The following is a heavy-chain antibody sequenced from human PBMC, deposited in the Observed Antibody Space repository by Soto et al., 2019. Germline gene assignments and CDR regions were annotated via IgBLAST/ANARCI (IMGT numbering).Heavy chain of an antibody. V-gene: IGHV3-30*18. CDR1: VFTFSNYG. CDR2: ISDDGDKR. D-gene: IGHD1-26*01. J-gene: IGHJ4*02. CDR3: AKARVRIVGANSFDY. Sequence: WWSLRLSCLGSVFTFSNYGMHWVRQPPGKGLEWVALISDDGDKRYYADSVRGRLIISRDNSKDTLYLQMNSLGPDDTAVYFCAKARVRIVGANSFDYWGQGTPVTVSS.